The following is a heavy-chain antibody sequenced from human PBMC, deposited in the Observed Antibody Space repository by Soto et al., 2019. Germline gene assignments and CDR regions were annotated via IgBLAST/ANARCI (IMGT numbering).Heavy chain of an antibody. Sequence: EVRLVESGGGLLQPGTSVRLSCAALGFSLSSYDLHWVRQVPEKRLEWVAFFGSGGDRHYSGSVKGRFTISRDTAKKSFCLQMNSLKVGDTAVYYCGRAQSRNWNARGYGIDVWGQGTTVIVSS. CDR1: GFSLSSYD. D-gene: IGHD1-1*01. J-gene: IGHJ6*02. CDR3: GRAQSRNWNARGYGIDV. CDR2: FGSGGDR. V-gene: IGHV3-13*04.